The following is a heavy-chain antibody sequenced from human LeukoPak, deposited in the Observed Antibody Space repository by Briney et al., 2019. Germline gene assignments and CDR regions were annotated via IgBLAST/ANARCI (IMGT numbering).Heavy chain of an antibody. Sequence: SVKVSCKPSVYTFTDSYIHWVRQAPGAGLQWMGWISPNNGDTKYAEDFQDRVTMTRDTSISTAYMELTGLTPDDTAVYYCVRSPIGASAYWGRGTLVTVSS. D-gene: IGHD3-10*01. J-gene: IGHJ4*02. V-gene: IGHV1-2*02. CDR2: ISPNNGDT. CDR3: VRSPIGASAY. CDR1: VYTFTDSY.